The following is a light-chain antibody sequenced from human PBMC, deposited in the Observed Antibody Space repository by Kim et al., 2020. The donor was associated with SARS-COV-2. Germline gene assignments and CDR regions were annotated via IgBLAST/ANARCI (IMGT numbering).Light chain of an antibody. CDR3: QSYDNSNWV. CDR1: SGSIGSNY. CDR2: EDK. Sequence: NFMLTQPHSVSESPGKTVTISCTRSSGSIGSNYVQWYQQRPGSAPTTVISEDKQRPSGVPDRFSGSIDSSSNSASLTISGLKTEDEADYYCQSYDNSNWVFGGGTQLTVL. V-gene: IGLV6-57*03. J-gene: IGLJ3*02.